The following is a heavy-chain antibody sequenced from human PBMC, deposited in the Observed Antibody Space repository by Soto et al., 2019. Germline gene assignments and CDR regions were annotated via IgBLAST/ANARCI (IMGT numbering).Heavy chain of an antibody. V-gene: IGHV1-69*13. CDR1: GGTFSSYA. CDR2: IIPIFGTA. CDR3: ATGEYYDILTGFGPPPHNAFDI. J-gene: IGHJ3*02. Sequence: SVKVSCKASGGTFSSYAISWVRQAPGQGLEWMGGIIPIFGTANYAQKFQGRVTITADESTSTAYMELSSLRSEDTAVYYCATGEYYDILTGFGPPPHNAFDIWGQGTMVTVSS. D-gene: IGHD3-9*01.